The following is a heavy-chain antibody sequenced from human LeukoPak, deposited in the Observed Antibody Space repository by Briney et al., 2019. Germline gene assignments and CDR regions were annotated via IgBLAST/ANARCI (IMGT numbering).Heavy chain of an antibody. D-gene: IGHD3-10*02. CDR3: AELGITMIGGV. CDR2: ISSSGSTI. Sequence: GGSLRLSCAASGFTVSRNYMSWVRQVPGKGLEWVSYISSSGSTIYYADSVKGRFTISRDNAKNSLYLQMNSLRAEDTAVYYCAELGITMIGGVWGKGTTVTISS. J-gene: IGHJ6*04. V-gene: IGHV3-48*03. CDR1: GFTVSRNY.